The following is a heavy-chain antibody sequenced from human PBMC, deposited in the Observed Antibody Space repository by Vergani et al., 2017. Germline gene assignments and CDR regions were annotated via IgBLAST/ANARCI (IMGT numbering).Heavy chain of an antibody. Sequence: EVQLVESGGGLVKPGGSLRRSCAASGFTFSSYSMNWVRQAPGKGLEWVSSISSRSTYTYYADSVNGRFTISRDNAKSSLYLQMNSLRADDTAVYYCARGYKYDNSGYYYYLPDYWGQGTLVTVSS. CDR2: ISSRSTYT. CDR3: ARGYKYDNSGYYYYLPDY. D-gene: IGHD3-22*01. CDR1: GFTFSSYS. V-gene: IGHV3-21*01. J-gene: IGHJ4*02.